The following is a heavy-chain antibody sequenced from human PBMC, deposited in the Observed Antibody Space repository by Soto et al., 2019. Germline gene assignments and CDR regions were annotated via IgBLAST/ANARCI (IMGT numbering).Heavy chain of an antibody. Sequence: IGNGGRWIRQAPGKGREXVSGIXXRXDXXXYXXXXKGRFTISRDTSKNTLYLQLNTLRADDTAVYYCAKHTPGKHCLDYCGQRTLV. CDR2: IXXRXDXX. V-gene: IGHV3-23*01. CDR1: IGNG. J-gene: IGHJ4*02. D-gene: IGHD1-26*01. CDR3: AKHTPGKHCLDY.